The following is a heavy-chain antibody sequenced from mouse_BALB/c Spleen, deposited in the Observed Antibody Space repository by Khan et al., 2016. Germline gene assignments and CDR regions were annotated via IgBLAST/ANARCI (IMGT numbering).Heavy chain of an antibody. J-gene: IGHJ3*01. D-gene: IGHD4-1*01. CDR1: GYSITSDYA. CDR3: ARGLGRAY. CDR2: ISYSGST. V-gene: IGHV3-2*02. Sequence: EVQLQESGPGLVKPSQSLSLTCTVTGYSITSDYAWNWIRQFPGNKLEWMGYISYSGSTSYNPSLKSRISITRDTSKHQFFLPLNSVTTEDTATYYCARGLGRAYWGQGTLVTVSA.